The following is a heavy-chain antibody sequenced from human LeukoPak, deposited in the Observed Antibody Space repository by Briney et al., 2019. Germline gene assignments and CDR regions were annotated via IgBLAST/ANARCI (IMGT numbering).Heavy chain of an antibody. V-gene: IGHV4-39*07. D-gene: IGHD3-16*01. CDR3: ARGGGYFDY. J-gene: IGHJ4*02. CDR2: IYYSGNT. CDR1: GGSISSSTYY. Sequence: KPSETLSLTCTVSGGSISSSTYYWGWIRQPPGKGLEWIGSIYYSGNTYYNPSLKSPVTMSVDTSKNQFSLKLSSVTAADTAVYHCARGGGYFDYWGQGTLVTVSS.